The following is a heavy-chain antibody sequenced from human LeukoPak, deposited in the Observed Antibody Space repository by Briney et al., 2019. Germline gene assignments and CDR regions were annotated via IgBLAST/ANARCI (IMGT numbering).Heavy chain of an antibody. D-gene: IGHD3-9*01. V-gene: IGHV1-8*01. J-gene: IGHJ4*02. CDR1: GYTFTSYD. CDR2: MNPNSGNT. Sequence: ASVKVSCKASGYTFTSYDINWVRQATGQGLEWMGWMNPNSGNTGYAQKFQGRVTMTRNTSISTAYMELSSLRSEDTAVYYCAKEGGDILTGYYMIDYWGQGTLVTVSS. CDR3: AKEGGDILTGYYMIDY.